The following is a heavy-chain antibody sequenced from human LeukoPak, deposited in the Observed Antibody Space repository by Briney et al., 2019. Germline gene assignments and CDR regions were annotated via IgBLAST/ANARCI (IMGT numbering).Heavy chain of an antibody. D-gene: IGHD3-3*01. CDR2: IYYSGST. Sequence: PSETLSLTCTVSGGSISSGGYYWSWIRQPPGKGLEWIGYIYYSGSTNYNPSLKSRVTISVDTSKNQFSLKLSSVTAADTAVYYCARGDDFWSGYPLDYWGQGTLVTVSS. J-gene: IGHJ4*02. CDR1: GGSISSGGYY. CDR3: ARGDDFWSGYPLDY. V-gene: IGHV4-61*08.